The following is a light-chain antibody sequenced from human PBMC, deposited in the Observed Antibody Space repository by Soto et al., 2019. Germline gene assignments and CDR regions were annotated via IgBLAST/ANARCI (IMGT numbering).Light chain of an antibody. CDR3: RSYTSSSTVV. CDR2: EVS. V-gene: IGLV2-14*01. J-gene: IGLJ2*01. CDR1: SSDVGGYNY. Sequence: QSVLTQPASVSGSPGQSITISCTGTSSDVGGYNYVSWYQQHPGKAPKLLIYEVSNRPSEVSNRFSGSKSGNTASLTISGLQAEDEADYYCRSYTSSSTVVFGGGTKLTVL.